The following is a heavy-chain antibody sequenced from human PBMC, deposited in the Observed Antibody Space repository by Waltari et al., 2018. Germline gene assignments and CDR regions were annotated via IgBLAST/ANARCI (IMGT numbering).Heavy chain of an antibody. CDR2: IIPIVGTA. V-gene: IGHV1-69*01. Sequence: QVQLVQSGAEVKKPGSSVKVSCKASGGTLSSYAISWVRQAPGQGLEWMGGIIPIVGTANYAQKCQGRVTITADESTSTAYMELSSLRSEDTAVYYCARDTLTPRYYYDSSGDYWGQGTLVTVSS. J-gene: IGHJ4*02. CDR3: ARDTLTPRYYYDSSGDY. CDR1: GGTLSSYA. D-gene: IGHD3-22*01.